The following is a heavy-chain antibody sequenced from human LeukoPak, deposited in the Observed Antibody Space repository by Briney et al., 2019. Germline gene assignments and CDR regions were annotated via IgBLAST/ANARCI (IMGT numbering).Heavy chain of an antibody. D-gene: IGHD3-16*01. Sequence: SETLSLTCTVSGGSISSSSNYWGWIRQPPGKGLEWIGSIYYSGTTSYNSSLKSRVTISVDTSKNHFSLKLSSVTAADTAVYYCARDRGSYGARYFDNWGQGTLVTVSS. CDR2: IYYSGTT. J-gene: IGHJ4*02. CDR3: ARDRGSYGARYFDN. V-gene: IGHV4-39*07. CDR1: GGSISSSSNY.